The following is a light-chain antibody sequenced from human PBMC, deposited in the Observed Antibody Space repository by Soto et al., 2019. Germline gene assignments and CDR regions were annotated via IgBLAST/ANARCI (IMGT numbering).Light chain of an antibody. V-gene: IGKV3D-15*01. J-gene: IGKJ1*01. CDR2: GAS. Sequence: EVVLTQSPATLSSFPGDRVTLSCRASQYINTRLAWYQHRPGQAPRLLIYGASTRATGIPARFSGSGSGTDFNLTISSLQSEDFAVYYCQQYYHWPRTFGQGTKVDIK. CDR1: QYINTR. CDR3: QQYYHWPRT.